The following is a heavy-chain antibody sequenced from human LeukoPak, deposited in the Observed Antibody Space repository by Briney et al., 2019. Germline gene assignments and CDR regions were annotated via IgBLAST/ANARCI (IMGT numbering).Heavy chain of an antibody. V-gene: IGHV1-46*01. Sequence: ASVKVSCKAPGYTFSDNYIHWVRQAPGQGLEWMGIINPNGGVTTYAQKFQGRVTMTRDTSTSTIYMDLSSLKSEDTAVYYCARDSEEVSALDYWGQGTLVTVSS. CDR2: INPNGGVT. J-gene: IGHJ4*02. CDR3: ARDSEEVSALDY. CDR1: GYTFSDNY. D-gene: IGHD5/OR15-5a*01.